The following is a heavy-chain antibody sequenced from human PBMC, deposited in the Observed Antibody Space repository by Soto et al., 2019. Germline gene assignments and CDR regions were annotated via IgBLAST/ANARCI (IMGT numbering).Heavy chain of an antibody. J-gene: IGHJ6*02. CDR2: LDQSGGT. CDR3: AREDSNGWSGESLDV. Sequence: SETLSLTCTVSGGSISSSDYYWSWIRQHPGKGLEWIGELDQSGGTNYNPSLKSRAIISDDTSKNQFSLTLTSVTAADTAVYYCAREDSNGWSGESLDVWGQGTTVTVSS. CDR1: GGSISSSDYY. V-gene: IGHV4-31*03. D-gene: IGHD6-19*01.